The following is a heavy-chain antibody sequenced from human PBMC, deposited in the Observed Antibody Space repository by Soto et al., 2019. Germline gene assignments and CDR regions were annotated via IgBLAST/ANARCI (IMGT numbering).Heavy chain of an antibody. CDR3: AREEYRQVDH. J-gene: IGHJ5*02. CDR2: TNTNSGHT. CDR1: GYTFASYG. D-gene: IGHD3-16*02. V-gene: IGHV1-18*04. Sequence: VQLVQSGTEVKKPGASVKVSCKASGYTFASYGITWVRQAPGQGLEWMGWTNTNSGHTDYAQKFRGRVTMTTDRSTTTAYMDLRSLRSDDTAVYYCAREEYRQVDHWGQGTLVTVSS.